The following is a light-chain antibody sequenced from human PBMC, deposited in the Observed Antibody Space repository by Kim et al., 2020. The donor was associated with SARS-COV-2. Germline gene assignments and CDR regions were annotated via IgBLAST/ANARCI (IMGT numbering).Light chain of an antibody. CDR3: QQRSDWPPWT. J-gene: IGKJ1*01. CDR1: QSVGNY. CDR2: DAS. V-gene: IGKV3-11*01. Sequence: SPAERATLSCRASQSVGNYLAWYQHKPGQVPRLLIYDASNRATGIPARFSASGSGTGFTLTISSLEPEDFAVYYCQQRSDWPPWTFGQGTKVDIK.